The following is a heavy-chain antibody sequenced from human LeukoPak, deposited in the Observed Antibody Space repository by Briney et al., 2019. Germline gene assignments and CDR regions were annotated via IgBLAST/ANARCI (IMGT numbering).Heavy chain of an antibody. V-gene: IGHV3-23*01. CDR2: ISGSGDDT. CDR3: ARSLRHCTSTSCSLYYYMDV. D-gene: IGHD2-2*01. J-gene: IGHJ6*03. Sequence: GGSLRLSCAASGFSLSSYAMSWVRQAPGKGLEWVSCISGSGDDTYTADSVKGRFTISRDNSKKTLFLQMTSLRDGDTAVYYCARSLRHCTSTSCSLYYYMDVWGKGTTVTVSS. CDR1: GFSLSSYA.